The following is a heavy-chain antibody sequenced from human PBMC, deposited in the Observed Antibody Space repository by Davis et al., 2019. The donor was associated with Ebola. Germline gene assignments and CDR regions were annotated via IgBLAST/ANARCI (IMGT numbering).Heavy chain of an antibody. CDR3: AKDRAAVADWYFDL. J-gene: IGHJ2*01. CDR2: IRDSGGRT. CDR1: GFTFSSYA. V-gene: IGHV3-23*01. D-gene: IGHD6-19*01. Sequence: GGSLRLSCAASGFTFSSYAMSWVRQAPGKGLEWVSAIRDSGGRTYYADSVKGRFTISRDNSKNTLYLQMNSLRAEDTAVYYCAKDRAAVADWYFDLWGRGTLVTVSS.